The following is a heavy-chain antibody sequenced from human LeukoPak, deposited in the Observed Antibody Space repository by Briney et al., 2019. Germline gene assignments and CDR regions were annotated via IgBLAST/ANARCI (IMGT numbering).Heavy chain of an antibody. CDR3: ARHLGRFPNWFDP. Sequence: SETLSLTCTVSGGSISSYYWSWIRQPPGKGLEWIGYIYYSGSTNYNPSLKSRVTISVDTSKNQFSLKLSSVTAADTAVYYCARHLGRFPNWFDPWGQGTLVTVSS. D-gene: IGHD3-3*01. CDR1: GGSISSYY. V-gene: IGHV4-59*08. CDR2: IYYSGST. J-gene: IGHJ5*02.